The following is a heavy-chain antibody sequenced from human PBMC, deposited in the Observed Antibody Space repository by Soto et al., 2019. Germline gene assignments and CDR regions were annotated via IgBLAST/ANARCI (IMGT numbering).Heavy chain of an antibody. V-gene: IGHV4-59*11. CDR3: ARDEARYYDFSVGYSERGYYSGMDV. J-gene: IGHJ6*02. D-gene: IGHD3-3*01. CDR1: GGSISSHY. CDR2: INDSVKT. Sequence: SETLSLTCTVSGGSISSHYWTWIWIWQLPGRGLVWVGYINDSVKTKYNPSLKSRVTISVDTSKNQVSLQLSSVTAADTAVYYCARDEARYYDFSVGYSERGYYSGMDVWGQGTTVTVSS.